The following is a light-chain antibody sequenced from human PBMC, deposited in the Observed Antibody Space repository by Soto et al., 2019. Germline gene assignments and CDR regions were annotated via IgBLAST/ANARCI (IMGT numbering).Light chain of an antibody. CDR3: QQYNNWPPWT. J-gene: IGKJ1*01. Sequence: EIVMTQSPATLSVSPGERATLSCRASQSVSSNLAWYQQKPGQAPRLLIYAASTRATGIPARFSGSGSGTEFTRTISSLQSEDFAVYSCQQYNNWPPWTFGEGTKVEIK. CDR2: AAS. V-gene: IGKV3-15*01. CDR1: QSVSSN.